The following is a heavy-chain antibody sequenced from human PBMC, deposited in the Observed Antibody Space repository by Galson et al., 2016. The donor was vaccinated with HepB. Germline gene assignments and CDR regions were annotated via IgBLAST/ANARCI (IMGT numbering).Heavy chain of an antibody. J-gene: IGHJ6*04. V-gene: IGHV3-7*01. CDR2: IKQDGSDK. CDR3: ARRLSVLVIAARGWGYGMDV. Sequence: SLRLSCAASGFTFSSHWMSRVRQAPGRGQEWVANIKQDGSDKHYVDSVKGRFTVSRDNARKSMFLQMESLRVDDTAVYYCARRLSVLVIAARGWGYGMDVWGKGTTVTVSS. CDR1: GFTFSSHW. D-gene: IGHD2-15*01.